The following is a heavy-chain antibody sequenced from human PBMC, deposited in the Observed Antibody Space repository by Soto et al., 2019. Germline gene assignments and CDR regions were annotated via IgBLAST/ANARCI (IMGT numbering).Heavy chain of an antibody. Sequence: QVQLQQWGAGLLKPSDTLSLTCAVYGGSFSGYYWSWIRQPPGKGLEWIGEINLSGGTNYSPSLKSRVTISVDTSKNHFSLRLSSVTAPDTAVYYCARTIATRASRSLDYWGQGTLVTVSS. V-gene: IGHV4-34*01. D-gene: IGHD6-6*01. CDR2: INLSGGT. CDR1: GGSFSGYY. CDR3: ARTIATRASRSLDY. J-gene: IGHJ4*02.